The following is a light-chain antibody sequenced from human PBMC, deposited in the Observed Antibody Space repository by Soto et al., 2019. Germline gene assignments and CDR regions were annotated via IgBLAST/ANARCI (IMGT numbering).Light chain of an antibody. Sequence: DIQMSQSPSSLSASVGDRVTITCRASQSLSNYLNWYQQRPGKAPKPLVYAASSLQSVVPSKFSGSGSGTDSTFTISSLQPEDFATYYCQQSYSIPWTFGQGTKVDIK. V-gene: IGKV1-39*01. CDR3: QQSYSIPWT. J-gene: IGKJ1*01. CDR2: AAS. CDR1: QSLSNY.